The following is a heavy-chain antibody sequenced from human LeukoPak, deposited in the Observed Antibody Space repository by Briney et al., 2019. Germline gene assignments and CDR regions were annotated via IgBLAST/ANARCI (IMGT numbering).Heavy chain of an antibody. V-gene: IGHV5-51*01. CDR3: ASRRYFDWLSLDAFDI. CDR2: IYPGDSDT. D-gene: IGHD3-9*01. CDR1: GYSFTSYW. Sequence: GEFLKISCKGSGYSFTSYWIGWVRQMPGKGLEWMGIIYPGDSDTRYSPSFQGQVTISADKSISTAYLQWSSLKASDTAMYYCASRRYFDWLSLDAFDIWGQGTMVTVSS. J-gene: IGHJ3*02.